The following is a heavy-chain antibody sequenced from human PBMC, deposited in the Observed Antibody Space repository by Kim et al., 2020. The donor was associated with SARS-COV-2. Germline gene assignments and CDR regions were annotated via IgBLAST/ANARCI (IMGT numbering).Heavy chain of an antibody. CDR1: GYTFTSYA. CDR3: ARPQSSGYYAAVYFQH. Sequence: ASVKVSCKASGYTFTSYAMNWVRQAPGQGLEWMGWINTNTGNPTYAQGFTGRFVFSLDTSVSTAYLQISSLKAEDTAVYYCARPQSSGYYAAVYFQHWGQGTLVTVSS. J-gene: IGHJ1*01. CDR2: INTNTGNP. V-gene: IGHV7-4-1*02. D-gene: IGHD3-22*01.